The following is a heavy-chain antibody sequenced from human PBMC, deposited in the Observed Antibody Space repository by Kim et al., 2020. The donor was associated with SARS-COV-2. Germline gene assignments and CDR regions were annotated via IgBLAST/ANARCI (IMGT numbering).Heavy chain of an antibody. CDR3: VYYYGSGSSLGGYFDY. J-gene: IGHJ4*02. CDR2: ISYDGSNK. CDR1: GFTFSSYA. Sequence: GGSLRLSCAASGFTFSSYAMHWVRQAPGKGLEWVAVISYDGSNKYYADSVKGRFTISRDNSKNTLYLQMNSLRAEDTAVYYCVYYYGSGSSLGGYFDYWGQGTLVTVSS. V-gene: IGHV3-30-3*01. D-gene: IGHD3-10*01.